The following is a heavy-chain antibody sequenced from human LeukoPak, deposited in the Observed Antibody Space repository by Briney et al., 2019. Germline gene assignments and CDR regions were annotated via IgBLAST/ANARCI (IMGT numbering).Heavy chain of an antibody. V-gene: IGHV4-39*07. CDR1: GGSISSSSYY. CDR3: ARGGPWSGYRARYNWFDP. Sequence: PSETLSLTCTVSGGSISSSSYYWGWIRQPPGKGLEWIGEINHSGSTNYNPSLKSRVTISVDTSKNQFSLKLSSVTAADTAVYYCARGGPWSGYRARYNWFDPWGQGTLVTVSS. J-gene: IGHJ5*02. D-gene: IGHD3-3*01. CDR2: INHSGST.